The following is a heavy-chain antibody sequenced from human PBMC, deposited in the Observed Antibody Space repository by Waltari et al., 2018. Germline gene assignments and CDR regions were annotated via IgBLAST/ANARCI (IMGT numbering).Heavy chain of an antibody. CDR2: IIPILGKT. J-gene: IGHJ3*02. CDR1: GGTFSSYA. CDR3: AKEPGLERYAFDI. V-gene: IGHV1-69*14. Sequence: QVQLVQSGAEVKKPGSSVKVSCKASGGTFSSYAISWVRPAPGQGLEWMGGIIPILGKTNYGQKCHGRVTITADKSTSTAYMELNSLRAEDTAMYYCAKEPGLERYAFDIWGQGTMVTVSS. D-gene: IGHD1-1*01.